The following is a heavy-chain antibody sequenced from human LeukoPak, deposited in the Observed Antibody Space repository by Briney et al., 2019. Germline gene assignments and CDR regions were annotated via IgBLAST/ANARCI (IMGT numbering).Heavy chain of an antibody. CDR1: GFTFSSYW. CDR2: IKQDGSEK. J-gene: IGHJ5*02. Sequence: GGSLRLSCAASGFTFSSYWMSWVRQAPGKGLEWVANIKQDGSEKYYVGSVKGRFTISRDNAKNSLYLQMNSLRAEDTAVYYCARGIVVQPSANWFDPWGQGTPVTVSS. V-gene: IGHV3-7*01. CDR3: ARGIVVQPSANWFDP. D-gene: IGHD2-2*01.